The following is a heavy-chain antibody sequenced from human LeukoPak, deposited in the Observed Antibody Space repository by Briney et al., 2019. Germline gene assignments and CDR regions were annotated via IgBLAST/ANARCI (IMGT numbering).Heavy chain of an antibody. CDR3: AREGWFGEPPSHWFDP. CDR2: TYYTSKWYN. V-gene: IGHV6-1*01. J-gene: IGHJ5*02. Sequence: SQTLSLTCAISEDSVTSKSATWNWVRQSPSGGLEWLGRTYYTSKWYNDYAVSVKSRITINPDTSKNQFSLQLNSVTPEDTAVYYCAREGWFGEPPSHWFDPWGQGTLVTVSS. D-gene: IGHD3-10*01. CDR1: EDSVTSKSAT.